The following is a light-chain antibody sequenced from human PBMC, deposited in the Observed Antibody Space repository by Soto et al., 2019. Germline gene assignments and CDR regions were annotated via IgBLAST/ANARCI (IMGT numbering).Light chain of an antibody. CDR2: KAS. Sequence: DIQMTQSPSALSASVGDRVIITCRASQSISSWVAWYQQKPGQVPKLLIYKASSLESGVPSRFSGSRSGTEFSLNISSLQADDFATYYCQQYDGYLWTFGHGTKVESK. J-gene: IGKJ1*01. CDR3: QQYDGYLWT. V-gene: IGKV1-5*03. CDR1: QSISSW.